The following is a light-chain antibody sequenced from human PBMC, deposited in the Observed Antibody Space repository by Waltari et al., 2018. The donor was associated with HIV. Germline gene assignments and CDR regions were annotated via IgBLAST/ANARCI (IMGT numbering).Light chain of an antibody. CDR1: SSDAGGYNS. Sequence: QSALTQPASVSGSPGQSITISCTGSSSDAGGYNSVSWYQQHPGKAPRLMIYDVSTRPSGVSDRFSGSKSGDTASLTISGLQAEDEADYYCESYTSTSVWVFGGGTRLTVL. J-gene: IGLJ3*02. V-gene: IGLV2-14*03. CDR2: DVS. CDR3: ESYTSTSVWV.